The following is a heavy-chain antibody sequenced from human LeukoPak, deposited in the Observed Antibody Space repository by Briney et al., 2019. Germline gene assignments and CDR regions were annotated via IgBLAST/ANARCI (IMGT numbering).Heavy chain of an antibody. CDR2: ITTSSFDM. CDR1: GFSLSNYS. J-gene: IGHJ2*01. Sequence: GGSLRLSCAASGFSLSNYSLSWVRQAPGKGLEWVSYITTSSFDMYYADSVKGRFTISRDDAKKSLYLQMNSLRGEDTAVYYCAATLTRWYFEVWGRGTLVTVS. D-gene: IGHD3-16*01. V-gene: IGHV3-21*01. CDR3: AATLTRWYFEV.